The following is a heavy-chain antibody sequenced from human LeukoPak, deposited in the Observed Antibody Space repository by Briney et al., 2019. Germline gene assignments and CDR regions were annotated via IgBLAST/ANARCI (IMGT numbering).Heavy chain of an antibody. Sequence: ASVKVSCKASGYTFSVYNMNWVRQAPGQGLEWMGWINPNSGGTNYAQKFQGRVTMTRDTSISTAYMELSRLRSDDTAVYYCARFSGGYYYRHAFDIWGQGTMVTVSS. CDR1: GYTFSVYN. D-gene: IGHD3-22*01. CDR3: ARFSGGYYYRHAFDI. J-gene: IGHJ3*02. CDR2: INPNSGGT. V-gene: IGHV1-2*02.